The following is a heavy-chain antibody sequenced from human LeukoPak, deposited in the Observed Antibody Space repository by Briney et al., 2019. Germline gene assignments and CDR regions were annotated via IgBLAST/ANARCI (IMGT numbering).Heavy chain of an antibody. J-gene: IGHJ6*02. CDR3: ARELGGGSPSANYGMDV. CDR2: INRSGST. Sequence: PSETLSLTCAVYGGSFSGYYWSWIRQPPGKGLEWIGEINRSGSTNYNPSLKSRVTISVDTSKNQFSLKLSSVTAADTAVYYCARELGGGSPSANYGMDVWGQGTTVTVSS. CDR1: GGSFSGYY. D-gene: IGHD1-26*01. V-gene: IGHV4-34*01.